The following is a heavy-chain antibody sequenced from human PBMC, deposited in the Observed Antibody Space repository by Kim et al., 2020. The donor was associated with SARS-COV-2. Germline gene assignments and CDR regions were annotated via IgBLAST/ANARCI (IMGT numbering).Heavy chain of an antibody. V-gene: IGHV3-30*19. CDR3: AKDCHLDIWFGDH. CDR1: GFTFSSYG. J-gene: IGHJ4*02. Sequence: GGSLRLSCAASGFTFSSYGMLWVRQAPGKGLEWVAIMSNDGNIEYYADSVKGRFTISRDNPRNTLYLQMSSLRPEDTATYYCAKDCHLDIWFGDHWGQGTRVSVSS. CDR2: MSNDGNIE. D-gene: IGHD3-10*01.